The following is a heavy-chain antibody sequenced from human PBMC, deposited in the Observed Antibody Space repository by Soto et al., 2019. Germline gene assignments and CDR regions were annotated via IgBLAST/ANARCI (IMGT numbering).Heavy chain of an antibody. CDR3: AKDRGRGWCSYFDY. Sequence: QVHLVQSGAEVKKPGASVKVSCKASGYTFTNNTMHWVRQAPGQRLEWMGWINAGNGNTKYSEKFLGRVTFTRDTSASTAYMDLTSLRSEDTALYYCAKDRGRGWCSYFDYWGQGTLVTVSS. V-gene: IGHV1-3*01. D-gene: IGHD6-19*01. CDR2: INAGNGNT. CDR1: GYTFTNNT. J-gene: IGHJ4*02.